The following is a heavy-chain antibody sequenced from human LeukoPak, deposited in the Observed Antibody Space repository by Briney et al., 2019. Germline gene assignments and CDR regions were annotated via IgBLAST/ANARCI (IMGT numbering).Heavy chain of an antibody. Sequence: SETLSLTCTVSGYSISSGYYWGWIRQPPGKGLEWIGNIYHSGSTYYNPSLKSRVTISVDTSKNQFSLKLSSVTAADMAVYYCARGRYLTTSGGAAAGFLDYWGQGALVTVST. D-gene: IGHD6-13*01. CDR1: GYSISSGYY. V-gene: IGHV4-38-2*02. J-gene: IGHJ4*02. CDR3: ARGRYLTTSGGAAAGFLDY. CDR2: IYHSGST.